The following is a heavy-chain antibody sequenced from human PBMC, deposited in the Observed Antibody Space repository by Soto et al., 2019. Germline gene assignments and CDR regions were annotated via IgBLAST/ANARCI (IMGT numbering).Heavy chain of an antibody. CDR3: ARQQAMEY. Sequence: QVQLVQSGAEVKKPGASVKVSCKASGYTFVNYEINWVRQATGQGLEWLWWMNHHSGDTFYAQNFQGRVTMTRNTSITTAYMELNSLKSEDTAVYYCARQQAMEYWGQGTLVTVSS. CDR2: MNHHSGDT. CDR1: GYTFVNYE. D-gene: IGHD3-3*01. J-gene: IGHJ4*02. V-gene: IGHV1-8*01.